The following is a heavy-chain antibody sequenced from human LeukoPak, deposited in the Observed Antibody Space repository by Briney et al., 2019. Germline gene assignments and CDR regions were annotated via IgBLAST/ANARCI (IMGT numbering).Heavy chain of an antibody. J-gene: IGHJ5*02. CDR2: IYYTGGT. CDR1: GGSLSGFY. D-gene: IGHD3-9*01. Sequence: PSETLSLTCTVSGGSLSGFYWSWIRQPPGKGLEWIGYIYYTGGTNYNPSLESRVTISVDTSKNQFSLKLSSVTAADTAVYYCARDASYDILTGYYTEYNWFDPWGQGTLVTVSS. V-gene: IGHV4-59*01. CDR3: ARDASYDILTGYYTEYNWFDP.